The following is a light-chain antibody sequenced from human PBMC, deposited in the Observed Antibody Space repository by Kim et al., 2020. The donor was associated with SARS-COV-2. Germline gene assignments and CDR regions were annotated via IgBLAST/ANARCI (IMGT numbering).Light chain of an antibody. Sequence: QRVTISGTGSSSNIGTGYDVHWYKQRPGTAPKLLIAGNDNRPSGVPDRFSDSKSGASASLTITGLQAEDEADYYCQSYDRSLSLYVFGTGTKVTVL. J-gene: IGLJ1*01. CDR2: GND. CDR3: QSYDRSLSLYV. V-gene: IGLV1-40*03. CDR1: SSNIGTGYD.